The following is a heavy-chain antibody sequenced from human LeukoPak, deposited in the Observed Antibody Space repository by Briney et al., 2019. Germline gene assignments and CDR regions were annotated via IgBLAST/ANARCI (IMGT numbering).Heavy chain of an antibody. CDR1: GFTFSSYA. Sequence: GGSLRPSCAASGFTFSSYAMHWVRQAPGKGLEWVAVISYDGSNKYYADSVKGRFTISRDNSKNTLYLQMNSLRAEDTAVYYCARDKWIQLPYYFDYWGQGTLVTVSS. V-gene: IGHV3-30*04. D-gene: IGHD5-18*01. J-gene: IGHJ4*02. CDR2: ISYDGSNK. CDR3: ARDKWIQLPYYFDY.